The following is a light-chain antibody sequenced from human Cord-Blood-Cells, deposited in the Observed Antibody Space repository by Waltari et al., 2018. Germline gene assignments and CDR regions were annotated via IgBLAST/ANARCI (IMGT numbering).Light chain of an antibody. CDR2: GAS. CDR1: QRVSSSY. V-gene: IGKV3-20*01. Sequence: ESALTPSPATLCLSPGQRATLPCRARQRVSSSYLAWYQPAPGPAPSLLIDGASGRATGIPDRFSGRGSRTDFTLTISRLEPVNFAVYDCQQYASSLFTFVPATTV. CDR3: QQYASSLFT. J-gene: IGKJ3*01.